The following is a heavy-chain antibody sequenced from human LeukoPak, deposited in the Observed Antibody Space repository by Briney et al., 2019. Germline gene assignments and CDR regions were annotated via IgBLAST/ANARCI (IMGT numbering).Heavy chain of an antibody. J-gene: IGHJ4*02. V-gene: IGHV4-31*03. D-gene: IGHD1-26*01. Sequence: SQTLSLTGTVSGVSISTGGYYWSWIRQLPGKGLEWIGYILKTGSTYYNPSLRSRITISVDTSKNQFSLNLTSVTAADTAVYYCARETSGIYSEYWGQGILVTVSS. CDR2: ILKTGST. CDR1: GVSISTGGYY. CDR3: ARETSGIYSEY.